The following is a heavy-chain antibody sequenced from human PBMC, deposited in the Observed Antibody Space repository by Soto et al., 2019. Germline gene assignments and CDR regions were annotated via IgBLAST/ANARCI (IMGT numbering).Heavy chain of an antibody. CDR3: ARDGGRNTGYGSGWYAYYYYGMDV. Sequence: EVQLVESGGGLVQPGGSLRLSCAASGFTFSSYSMNWVRQAPGKGLEWVSYISSSSSTIYYADSVKGRFTISRDNAKNSLYLQMNSLRDEDTAVYYCARDGGRNTGYGSGWYAYYYYGMDVWGQGTTVTVSS. CDR1: GFTFSSYS. J-gene: IGHJ6*02. CDR2: ISSSSSTI. D-gene: IGHD6-19*01. V-gene: IGHV3-48*02.